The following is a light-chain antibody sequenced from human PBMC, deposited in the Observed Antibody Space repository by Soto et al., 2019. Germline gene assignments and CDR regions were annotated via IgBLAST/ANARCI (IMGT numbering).Light chain of an antibody. Sequence: QSALTQPASVSGSPGQSITISCTGTSSDVGAYNYVSWYQQHPGKAPKFMIYDVSNRPSGVSNRFSGSKSGNTASLTISGLQAEDEADYYCSSYTSSGHYVFGTGTKVTVL. J-gene: IGLJ1*01. V-gene: IGLV2-14*03. CDR3: SSYTSSGHYV. CDR2: DVS. CDR1: SSDVGAYNY.